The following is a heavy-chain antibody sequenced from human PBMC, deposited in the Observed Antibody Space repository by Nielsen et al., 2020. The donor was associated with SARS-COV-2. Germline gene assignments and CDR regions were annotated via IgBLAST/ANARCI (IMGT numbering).Heavy chain of an antibody. D-gene: IGHD6-13*01. CDR1: GFSFMTYN. V-gene: IGHV3-23*01. Sequence: GGSLRLSCTASGFSFMTYNMHWVRQAPGKGLEWVSAISGSGGSTYYADSVKGRFTISRDNSKNTLYLQMNSLRAEDTAVYYCAKDPSIAATFYWGQGTLVTVSS. CDR2: ISGSGGST. J-gene: IGHJ4*02. CDR3: AKDPSIAATFY.